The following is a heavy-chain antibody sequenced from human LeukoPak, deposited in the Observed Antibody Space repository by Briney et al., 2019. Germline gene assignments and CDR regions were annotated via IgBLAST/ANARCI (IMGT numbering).Heavy chain of an antibody. CDR2: IIPIFGTA. D-gene: IGHD3-3*01. CDR1: GGTFSSYA. J-gene: IGHJ4*02. CDR3: ARSRDYDFWSGYSNFDY. V-gene: IGHV1-69*13. Sequence: RASVKASCKASGGTFSSYAISWVRQAPGQGLEWMGGIIPIFGTANYAQKFQGRVTITADESTSTAYMELSSLRSEDTAVYYCARSRDYDFWSGYSNFDYWGQGTLVTVSS.